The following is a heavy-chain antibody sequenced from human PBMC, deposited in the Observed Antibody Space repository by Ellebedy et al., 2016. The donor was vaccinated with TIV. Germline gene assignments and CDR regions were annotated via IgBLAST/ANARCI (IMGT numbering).Heavy chain of an antibody. D-gene: IGHD4-23*01. V-gene: IGHV4-4*07. J-gene: IGHJ6*02. CDR2: LSSNGAT. CDR3: ARDTEATTGGRDYNYYGMDV. CDR1: GGSIVSYF. Sequence: SETLSLTCTVSGGSIVSYFWSWIRQPAGKGLEWIGYLSSNGATIYNPSLKSRVTMSLDTSKNQFSLQLSSVTAADTAVYYCARDTEATTGGRDYNYYGMDVWGQGTTVIVSS.